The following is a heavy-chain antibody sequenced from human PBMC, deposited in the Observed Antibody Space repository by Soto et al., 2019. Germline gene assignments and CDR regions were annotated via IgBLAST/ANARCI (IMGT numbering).Heavy chain of an antibody. D-gene: IGHD5-12*01. CDR2: INRDGSST. CDR1: GLIFGDYW. Sequence: EGQLVGSGGGLVQPGGSLRLSCAASGLIFGDYWMHWVRQAPGKGLVWVSRINRDGSSTNYADSVKGRFTISRDNAKNTLYLKMDSLRAEDTAVYYCARESSGYSSYFDYWGQGTLVTVSS. V-gene: IGHV3-74*01. J-gene: IGHJ4*02. CDR3: ARESSGYSSYFDY.